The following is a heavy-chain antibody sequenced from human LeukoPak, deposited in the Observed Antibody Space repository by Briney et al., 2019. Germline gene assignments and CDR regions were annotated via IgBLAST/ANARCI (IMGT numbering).Heavy chain of an antibody. J-gene: IGHJ3*02. V-gene: IGHV4-39*01. D-gene: IGHD1-7*01. Sequence: SETLSLTCTVSGGSISSSSYYWGWIRQPPGKGLEWIGSIYYSGSTYYNPSLKSRVTISVDTSKNQFSLKLSSVTAADTAVYYCARGPQLELRTFDIWGQGTMVTVSS. CDR1: GGSISSSSYY. CDR3: ARGPQLELRTFDI. CDR2: IYYSGST.